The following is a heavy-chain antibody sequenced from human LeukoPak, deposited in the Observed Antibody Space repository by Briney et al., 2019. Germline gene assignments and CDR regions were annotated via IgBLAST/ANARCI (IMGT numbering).Heavy chain of an antibody. CDR3: AELGITMIGGV. CDR2: ISSSGSTI. Sequence: GALRLSCAASGYTFSSYWMHWVRQAPGKGLEWVSYISSSGSTIYYADSVKGRFTISRDNAKNLLYLQMNSLRAEDTAVYYCAELGITMIGGVWGKGTTVTISS. CDR1: GYTFSSYW. D-gene: IGHD3-10*02. V-gene: IGHV3-48*03. J-gene: IGHJ6*04.